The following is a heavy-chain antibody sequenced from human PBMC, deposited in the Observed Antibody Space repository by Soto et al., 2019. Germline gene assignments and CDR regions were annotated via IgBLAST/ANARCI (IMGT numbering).Heavy chain of an antibody. D-gene: IGHD3-22*01. CDR2: IYYSGST. CDR3: ATVHYYDSSKAGFSQVGWFDP. Sequence: KSSETLSLTCTVSGGSISSGGYYWSWIRQHPGKGLEWIGYIYYSGSTYYNPSLKSRVTISVDTSKNQFSLKLSSVTAADTAVYYCATVHYYDSSKAGFSQVGWFDPWGQGTLVTVSS. J-gene: IGHJ5*02. CDR1: GGSISSGGYY. V-gene: IGHV4-31*03.